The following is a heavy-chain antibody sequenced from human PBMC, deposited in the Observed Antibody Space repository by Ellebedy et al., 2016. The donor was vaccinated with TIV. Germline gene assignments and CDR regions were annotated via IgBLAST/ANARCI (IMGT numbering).Heavy chain of an antibody. V-gene: IGHV3-30*18. CDR2: ISYDGINE. CDR1: GFTFSSYG. CDR3: AKEGYFDWLFGEDYFDY. J-gene: IGHJ4*02. Sequence: PGGSLRLSCAASGFTFSSYGMHWVRQAPGKGLEWVAVISYDGINEYSADSVKGRFTISRDNSKNTLYLQMNSLRTEDTAVYYCAKEGYFDWLFGEDYFDYWGQGTLVTVSS. D-gene: IGHD3-9*01.